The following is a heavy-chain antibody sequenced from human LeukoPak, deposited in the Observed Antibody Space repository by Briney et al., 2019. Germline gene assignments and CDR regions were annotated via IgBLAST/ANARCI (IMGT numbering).Heavy chain of an antibody. D-gene: IGHD6-19*01. CDR1: GFTFSSYA. Sequence: TGGSLRLSCAASGFTFSSYAMSWVRQGPGKGLEGVSAISGSGGSTYYADSVKGRFTISRDNSKNTLYLQMNSLRAEDTAVYYCAKDIAVAGSPWFDPWGQGTLVTVSS. V-gene: IGHV3-23*01. J-gene: IGHJ5*02. CDR2: ISGSGGST. CDR3: AKDIAVAGSPWFDP.